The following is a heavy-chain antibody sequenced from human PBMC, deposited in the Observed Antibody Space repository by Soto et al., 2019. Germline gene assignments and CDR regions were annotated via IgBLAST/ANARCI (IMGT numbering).Heavy chain of an antibody. CDR3: ERVGYYDGSGYNAFAI. J-gene: IGHJ3*02. V-gene: IGHV4-31*03. D-gene: IGHD3-22*01. Sequence: QVQLQESGPGLVKPSQTLSLTCTVSGGSISSGGYYWSWIRQHPGKGLEWIGYIYYSGSTYYNPSLKSRLTRSVDTSKNQFTLELSYVSAADTAVYYCERVGYYDGSGYNAFAIWGQGTMVTVSS. CDR1: GGSISSGGYY. CDR2: IYYSGST.